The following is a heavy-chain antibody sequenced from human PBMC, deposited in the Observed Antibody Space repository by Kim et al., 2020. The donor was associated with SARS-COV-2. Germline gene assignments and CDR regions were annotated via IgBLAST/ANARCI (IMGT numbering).Heavy chain of an antibody. CDR3: ARAYYYGSGSYYNPPFNYGMDV. D-gene: IGHD3-10*01. J-gene: IGHJ6*02. Sequence: SETLSLTCTVSGGSVSSGSYYWSWIRQPPGKGLEWIGYIYYSGSTNYNPSLKSRVTISVDTSKNQFSLKLSSVTAADTAVYYCARAYYYGSGSYYNPPFNYGMDVWGQGTTVTVSS. CDR1: GGSVSSGSYY. CDR2: IYYSGST. V-gene: IGHV4-61*01.